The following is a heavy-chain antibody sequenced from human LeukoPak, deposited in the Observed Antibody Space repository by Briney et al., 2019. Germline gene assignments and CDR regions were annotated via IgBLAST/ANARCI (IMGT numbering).Heavy chain of an antibody. Sequence: GGSLRLSCAASGFTFSSYSMNWIRQAPEKGLEWVSSISSSSSYIYYADSVKGRFTISRDNAKNSLYLQMNSLRAEDTAVYYCARRSGVRGVIITEGSYYFDYWGQGTLVTVSS. J-gene: IGHJ4*02. CDR2: ISSSSSYI. CDR3: ARRSGVRGVIITEGSYYFDY. CDR1: GFTFSSYS. D-gene: IGHD3-10*01. V-gene: IGHV3-21*01.